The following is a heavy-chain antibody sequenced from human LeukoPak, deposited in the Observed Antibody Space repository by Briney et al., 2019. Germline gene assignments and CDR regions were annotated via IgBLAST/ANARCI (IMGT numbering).Heavy chain of an antibody. CDR1: GFTVSSNS. CDR3: LRAYHPGGWFDP. Sequence: PGGSLRLSCTVSGFTVSSNSMSWVRQAPGKGLEWVSFIYSGSTHYSDSVKGRFTISRDNSKNTLYLQMNSLTAEDTAMYYCLRAYHPGGWFDPWGQGTLVTVSS. V-gene: IGHV3-53*01. D-gene: IGHD2-21*01. J-gene: IGHJ5*02. CDR2: IYSGST.